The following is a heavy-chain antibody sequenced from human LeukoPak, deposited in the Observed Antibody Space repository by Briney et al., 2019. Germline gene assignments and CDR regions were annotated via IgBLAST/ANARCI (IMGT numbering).Heavy chain of an antibody. CDR2: IRSKAFGGTT. D-gene: IGHD2-8*01. CDR1: GFTFGDYA. J-gene: IGHJ5*02. CDR3: TPHALNAEGFDP. V-gene: IGHV3-49*04. Sequence: GGSLRLSCTASGFTFGDYAMSWVRQAPGKGLEWVGFIRSKAFGGTTEYAASVKGRFTISRDDSKSIAYLQMNSLKTEDTAVYYCTPHALNAEGFDPWGQGTLVTVSS.